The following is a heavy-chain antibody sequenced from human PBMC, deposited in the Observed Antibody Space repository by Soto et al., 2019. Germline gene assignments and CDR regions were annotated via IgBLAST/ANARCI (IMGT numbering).Heavy chain of an antibody. CDR3: ARAGVRHPTAGYCYFDL. J-gene: IGHJ2*01. CDR2: INHSGST. V-gene: IGHV4-34*01. D-gene: IGHD1-1*01. Sequence: QVQLQQWGAGLLKPSETLSLTCAVYGGSFSGYYWSWIRQPPGTGLEWIGEINHSGSTNYNPSLKSRVTISVDTSKNQFSLKLSSVTAAGTAVYYCARAGVRHPTAGYCYFDLWGRGTLVTVSS. CDR1: GGSFSGYY.